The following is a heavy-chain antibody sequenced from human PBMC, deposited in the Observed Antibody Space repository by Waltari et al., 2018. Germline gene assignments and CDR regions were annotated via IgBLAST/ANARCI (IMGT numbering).Heavy chain of an antibody. J-gene: IGHJ3*01. CDR2: MNSDGRAA. V-gene: IGHV3-74*03. CDR1: GFTFSSHW. Sequence: EGQLAESGGGLVQPGGSLRLSCAASGFTFSSHWMHWVRQAPGKGLVGVARMNSDGRAATYAASVRGRFTIARDNAKNTLYLQMNSLKVEDTAVYYCARESEFCSSSACNDGFDVWGQGTMVIVSS. D-gene: IGHD2-2*01. CDR3: ARESEFCSSSACNDGFDV.